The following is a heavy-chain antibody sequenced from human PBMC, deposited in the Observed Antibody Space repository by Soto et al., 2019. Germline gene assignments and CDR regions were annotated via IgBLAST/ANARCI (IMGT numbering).Heavy chain of an antibody. CDR3: ARQYGSGTYSFDY. V-gene: IGHV4-39*01. Sequence: SETLSLTCAVSGGSISSSSYYWGWVRQPPGKGLEWIASIYYSGGTNYNPSLKSRVTISVDTSKNQFSLKLSSVTAADTAVYYCARQYGSGTYSFDYWGQGTLVTVS. CDR2: IYYSGGT. J-gene: IGHJ4*02. D-gene: IGHD3-10*01. CDR1: GGSISSSSYY.